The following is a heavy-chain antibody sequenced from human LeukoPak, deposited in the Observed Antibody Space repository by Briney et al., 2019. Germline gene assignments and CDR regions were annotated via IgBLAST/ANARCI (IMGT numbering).Heavy chain of an antibody. J-gene: IGHJ4*02. D-gene: IGHD3-3*01. Sequence: SETLSLTCTVSGGSISSSSYYWGWIRQPPGKGLEWIGEIYHSGSTNYNPSLKSRVTISVDKSKNQFSLKLSSVTAADTAVYYCARVGVEWLPIDYWGQGTLVTVSS. CDR1: GGSISSSSYY. CDR2: IYHSGST. V-gene: IGHV4-39*07. CDR3: ARVGVEWLPIDY.